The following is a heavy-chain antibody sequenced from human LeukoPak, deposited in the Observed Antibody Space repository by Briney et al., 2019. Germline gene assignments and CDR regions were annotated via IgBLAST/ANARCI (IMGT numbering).Heavy chain of an antibody. CDR2: INHSGST. CDR3: ASRDTAMVMAPDAFDI. Sequence: SETLSLTCAVYGGSFSGYYWSWIRQPPGKGLEWIGEINHSGSTNYNPSLKSRVTISVDTSKNQFSLKVSSVTAADTAVYYCASRDTAMVMAPDAFDIWGQGTMVTVSS. V-gene: IGHV4-34*01. CDR1: GGSFSGYY. J-gene: IGHJ3*02. D-gene: IGHD5-18*01.